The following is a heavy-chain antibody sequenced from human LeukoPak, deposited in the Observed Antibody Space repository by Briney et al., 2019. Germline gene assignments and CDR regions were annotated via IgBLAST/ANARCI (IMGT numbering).Heavy chain of an antibody. J-gene: IGHJ3*02. V-gene: IGHV3-21*01. D-gene: IGHD3-16*01. Sequence: GGSLRLSCAASGFTFSSYSMNWVRQAPGKGLEWVSSISSSSSYIYYADSVKGRFTISRDNAKNTLYLQMNSLRAEDTAVYYCARDIGAWAFDIWGQGTMVTVSS. CDR1: GFTFSSYS. CDR2: ISSSSSYI. CDR3: ARDIGAWAFDI.